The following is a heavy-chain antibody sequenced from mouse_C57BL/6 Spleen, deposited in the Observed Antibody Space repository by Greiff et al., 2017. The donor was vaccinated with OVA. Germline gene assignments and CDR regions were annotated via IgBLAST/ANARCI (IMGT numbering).Heavy chain of an antibody. J-gene: IGHJ3*01. CDR2: IDPSDSET. CDR1: GYTFTSYW. CDR3: ARSRDDYDEGPWFAY. V-gene: IGHV1-52*01. D-gene: IGHD2-4*01. Sequence: VKLQQPGAELVRPGSSVKLSCKASGYTFTSYWMHWVKQRPIQGLEWIGNIDPSDSETHYNQKFKDKATLTVDKSSSTAYMQLSSLTSEDSAVYYCARSRDDYDEGPWFAYWGQGTLVTVSA.